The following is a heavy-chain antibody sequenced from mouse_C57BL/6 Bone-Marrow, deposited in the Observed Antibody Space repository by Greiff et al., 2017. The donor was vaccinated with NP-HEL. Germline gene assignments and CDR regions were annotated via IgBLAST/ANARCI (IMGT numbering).Heavy chain of an antibody. CDR3: ARYSKGFAMDY. V-gene: IGHV3-5*01. CDR1: GISITTGNYR. D-gene: IGHD2-5*01. J-gene: IGHJ4*01. Sequence: EVQLQQSGPGLVKPSQTVFLTCTVTGISITTGNYRWSWIRQFPGNKLEWIGYIYYSGTITYNPSLTSRTTITRDTPKNQFFLEMNSLTAEDTATYYCARYSKGFAMDYWGQGTSVTVSS. CDR2: IYYSGTI.